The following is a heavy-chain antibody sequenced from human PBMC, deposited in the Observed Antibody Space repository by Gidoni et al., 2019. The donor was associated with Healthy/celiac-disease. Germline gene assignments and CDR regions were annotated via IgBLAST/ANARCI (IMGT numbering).Heavy chain of an antibody. CDR1: GGTVSSYA. D-gene: IGHD3-22*01. V-gene: IGHV1-69*06. CDR3: AGDYYDSSGYYPPGYYYYYGMDV. Sequence: QVQLVQSGAEVKKPGSSVKVSCKASGGTVSSYAISWVRQAPGQGLEWMGGISPIFGTSNYAQKFQGRVTITADKSTSTAYMVLSSLRSEDTAVYYCAGDYYDSSGYYPPGYYYYYGMDVWGQGTTVTVSS. J-gene: IGHJ6*02. CDR2: ISPIFGTS.